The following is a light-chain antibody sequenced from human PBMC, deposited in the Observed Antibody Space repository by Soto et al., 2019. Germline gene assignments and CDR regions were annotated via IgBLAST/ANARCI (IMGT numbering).Light chain of an antibody. CDR3: GPWDSSLSAYV. Sequence: QCVLTQPPSVSAAPGQKVTISCSGSSSNIGGNSVSWYQQLPGTAPKLLIYDDNKRPSGIPDRFSGSKSGTSATLGITGFQTGDEADYYCGPWDSSLSAYVFGTGTRSPS. J-gene: IGLJ1*01. CDR2: DDN. CDR1: SSNIGGNS. V-gene: IGLV1-51*01.